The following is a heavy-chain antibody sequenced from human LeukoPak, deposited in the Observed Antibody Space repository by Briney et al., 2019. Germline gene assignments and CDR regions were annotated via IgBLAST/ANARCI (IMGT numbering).Heavy chain of an antibody. D-gene: IGHD6-19*01. CDR2: MNPNSGNT. V-gene: IGHV1-8*01. CDR1: GYTFTSYD. CDR3: ARGRGWSDY. J-gene: IGHJ4*02. Sequence: ASVTVSCKASGYTFTSYDINWLRQATGQGLEWMGWMNPNSGNTRYAQKFQGRVTIPRNTSISTAYMELSSLRSEDTDVYYCARGRGWSDYWGQGTLVTVSS.